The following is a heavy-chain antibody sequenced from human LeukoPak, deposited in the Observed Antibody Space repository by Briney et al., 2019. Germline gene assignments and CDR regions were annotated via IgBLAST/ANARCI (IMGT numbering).Heavy chain of an antibody. Sequence: ASVKVSCKASGYTFTGYYMHWVRQAPGQGLEWMGWINPNSGGTNYAQKFQGRVTMTRDTSISTAYMELSRLSSDDTAVYYCARGYCSGGSCYSVNYWGQGTLVTVPS. J-gene: IGHJ4*02. CDR2: INPNSGGT. CDR3: ARGYCSGGSCYSVNY. CDR1: GYTFTGYY. V-gene: IGHV1-2*02. D-gene: IGHD2-15*01.